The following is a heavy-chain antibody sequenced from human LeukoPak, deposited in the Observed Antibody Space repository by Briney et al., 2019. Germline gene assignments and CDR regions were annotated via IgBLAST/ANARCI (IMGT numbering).Heavy chain of an antibody. V-gene: IGHV4-39*07. CDR3: ARESIAVAGTVAS. CDR2: IYYSGST. D-gene: IGHD6-19*01. Sequence: SETLPLTCTVSGGSISSSRYYWGWIRQPPGKGLEWIGSIYYSGSTYYNPSLKSRVTISVDTSKNQFSLKLSSVAAADTAVYYCARESIAVAGTVASWGQGTLVTVSS. CDR1: GGSISSSRYY. J-gene: IGHJ5*02.